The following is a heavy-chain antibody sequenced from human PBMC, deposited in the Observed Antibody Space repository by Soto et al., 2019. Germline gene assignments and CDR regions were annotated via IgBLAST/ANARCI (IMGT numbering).Heavy chain of an antibody. CDR3: PSAQPLVPRSYYYGMDV. D-gene: IGHD6-6*01. Sequence: GEALKISWEGSGYSFSRYWSGWVRQMPGKGLEWTPIIFPRASDTRYSPSFPGPVPLSADNSISTAYLQWRSLQASDTAMYSCPSAQPLVPRSYYYGMDVCGQRTTVTVSS. CDR2: IFPRASDT. V-gene: IGHV5-51*01. CDR1: GYSFSRYW. J-gene: IGHJ6*02.